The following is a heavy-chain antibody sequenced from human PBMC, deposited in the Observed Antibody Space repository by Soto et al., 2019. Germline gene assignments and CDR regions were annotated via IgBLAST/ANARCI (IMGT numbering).Heavy chain of an antibody. CDR1: GFTFDDYA. J-gene: IGHJ1*01. Sequence: GGSLRLSCAASGFTFDDYAMHWVRQAPGKGLEWVSGISWNSGSIGYADSVKGRFTISRDNAKNSLYLQMNSLRAEDTALYYCAKAYGSGSYLDYFQHWGQGTLVTVSS. V-gene: IGHV3-9*01. D-gene: IGHD3-10*01. CDR2: ISWNSGSI. CDR3: AKAYGSGSYLDYFQH.